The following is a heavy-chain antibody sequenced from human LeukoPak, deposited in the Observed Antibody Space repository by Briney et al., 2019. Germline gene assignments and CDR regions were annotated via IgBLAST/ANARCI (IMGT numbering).Heavy chain of an antibody. V-gene: IGHV3-23*01. CDR1: GFTFRKYS. Sequence: GGSLRLSCEASGFTFRKYSMAWVRQAPGKGLEWVSIISDDSSDTHYSDSLKGRFTISRDNSWKTLSLQMNSLRVEDTAVYYCARGQTSSTRYFDYWGQGTVVTVSS. J-gene: IGHJ4*02. CDR2: ISDDSSDT. CDR3: ARGQTSSTRYFDY.